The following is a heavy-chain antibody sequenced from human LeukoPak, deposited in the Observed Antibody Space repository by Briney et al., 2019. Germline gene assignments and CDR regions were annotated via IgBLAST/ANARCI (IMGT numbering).Heavy chain of an antibody. CDR1: GYTFTSYG. CDR3: AREVKRGYSYGLLDYYGMDV. J-gene: IGHJ6*02. D-gene: IGHD5-18*01. V-gene: IGHV1-18*01. Sequence: ASVKVSCKASGYTFTSYGISWVRQAPGQGLEWMGWISAYSGNTNYAQKLQGRVTMTTDTSTSTAYMELRSLRSDDTAVYYCAREVKRGYSYGLLDYYGMDVWGQGTTVTVSS. CDR2: ISAYSGNT.